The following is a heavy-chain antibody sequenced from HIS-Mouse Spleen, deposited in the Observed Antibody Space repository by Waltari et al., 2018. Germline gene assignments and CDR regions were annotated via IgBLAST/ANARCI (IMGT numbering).Heavy chain of an antibody. CDR3: ARGAPLYNNYDGNWFDP. V-gene: IGHV1-8*01. CDR1: GYTFTSYD. J-gene: IGHJ5*02. D-gene: IGHD4-4*01. CDR2: RNPNRGNT. Sequence: QVQLVQSGAEVKKPGASVKVSCKASGYTFTSYDINWVRQATGQGLEWMGWRNPNRGNTGYAQKFQCRVTMTRNTSISTAYMDLSSLRSEDTAVYYCARGAPLYNNYDGNWFDPWGQGTLVTVSS.